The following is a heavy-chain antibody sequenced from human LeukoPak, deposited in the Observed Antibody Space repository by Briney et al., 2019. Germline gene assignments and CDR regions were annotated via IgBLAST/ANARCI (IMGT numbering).Heavy chain of an antibody. CDR2: VYHTGST. V-gene: IGHV4-38-2*02. Sequence: KASETLSLTCTVSGYSMSSGYYWGWIRQPPERGLEWIGSVYHTGSTYYNPSLKSRVTISVDTSKNQFYLKLTSVTAADTPVYYXXXXXXHDYSYYPGGNYFDYWGQGTLVTVSS. J-gene: IGHJ4*02. CDR3: XXXXXHDYSYYPGGNYFDY. CDR1: GYSMSSGYY. D-gene: IGHD4-11*01.